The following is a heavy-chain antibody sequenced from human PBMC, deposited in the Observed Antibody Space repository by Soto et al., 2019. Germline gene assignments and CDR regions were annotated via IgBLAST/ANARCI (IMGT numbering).Heavy chain of an antibody. CDR2: ISGSGGST. Sequence: GGSLRLSCAASGFTFSSYAMSWVRQAPGKGLEWVSAISGSGGSTYYADSVKGRFTISRDNSKNTLYLQMNSLRAEDTAVYYCARTRTSSIAVAGYAFEIWGQGTLVTVSS. CDR3: ARTRTSSIAVAGYAFEI. CDR1: GFTFSSYA. J-gene: IGHJ3*02. D-gene: IGHD6-19*01. V-gene: IGHV3-23*01.